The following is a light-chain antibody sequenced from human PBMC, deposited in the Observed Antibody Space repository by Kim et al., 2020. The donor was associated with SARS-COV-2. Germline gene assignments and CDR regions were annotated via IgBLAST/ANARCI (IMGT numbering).Light chain of an antibody. CDR3: KQYNSYWT. CDR1: QSMSSW. CDR2: KAS. J-gene: IGKJ1*01. Sequence: SASVGDRVTITCRASQSMSSWLAWYQQKPGKAPKLLFYKASSLESGVPSRFSGSGSGTEFTLTISSLQPDDFATYYCKQYNSYWTFGQGTKVDIK. V-gene: IGKV1-5*03.